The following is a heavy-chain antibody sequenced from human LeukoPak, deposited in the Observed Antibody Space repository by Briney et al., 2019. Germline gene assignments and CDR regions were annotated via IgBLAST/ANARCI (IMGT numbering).Heavy chain of an antibody. J-gene: IGHJ5*02. CDR2: IYTSGST. CDR3: ARDHGDCTNGVCSNWFDP. D-gene: IGHD2-8*01. Sequence: SETLSLTCTVSGGSISRYYWSWIRQPPGKGLEWIGRIYTSGSTNYNPSLKSRVTMSVDTSKNQFSLKLSSVTAADTAVYYCARDHGDCTNGVCSNWFDPWGQGTLVTVSS. CDR1: GGSISRYY. V-gene: IGHV4-4*07.